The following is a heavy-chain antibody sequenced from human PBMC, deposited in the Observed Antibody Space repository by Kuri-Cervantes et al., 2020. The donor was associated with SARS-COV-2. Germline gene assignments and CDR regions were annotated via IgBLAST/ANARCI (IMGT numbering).Heavy chain of an antibody. V-gene: IGHV3-23*01. J-gene: IGHJ6*02. CDR2: ISGSGGST. CDR3: ARDRYDFWSGLGYYYYGMDV. CDR1: GFTFSSYA. D-gene: IGHD3-3*01. Sequence: GGSLRLSCAASGFTFSSYAMSWVRQAPGKGLEWVSAISGSGGSTYYADSVKGRFTISRDNSKNTLYLQMNSLRAEDTAVYYCARDRYDFWSGLGYYYYGMDVWGQGTTVIVSS.